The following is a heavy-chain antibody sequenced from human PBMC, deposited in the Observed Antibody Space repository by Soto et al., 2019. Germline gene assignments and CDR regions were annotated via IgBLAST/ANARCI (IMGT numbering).Heavy chain of an antibody. Sequence: GGTLRLSCAASGFTLSSYGMHWVRQAPGKGLEWVAVISYDGSNKYYADSVKGRFTISRDNSKNTLYLQMNSLRAEDTALYYCAKERIAAAAPGDVWGQGTTVTV. V-gene: IGHV3-30*18. CDR2: ISYDGSNK. CDR1: GFTLSSYG. J-gene: IGHJ6*02. D-gene: IGHD6-13*01. CDR3: AKERIAAAAPGDV.